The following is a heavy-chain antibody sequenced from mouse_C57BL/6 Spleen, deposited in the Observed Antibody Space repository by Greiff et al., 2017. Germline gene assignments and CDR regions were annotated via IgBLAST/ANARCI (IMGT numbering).Heavy chain of an antibody. D-gene: IGHD4-1*01. V-gene: IGHV1-15*01. J-gene: IGHJ1*03. Sequence: QVQLQQSGAELVRPGASVTLSCKASGYTFTDYEMHWVKQTPVHGLEWIGAIDPETGGTAYNQKFKGKAILTADKSSSTAYMELRSLTSEDSAVYYCTRGKLGRYWYFDVWGTGTTVTVSS. CDR3: TRGKLGRYWYFDV. CDR1: GYTFTDYE. CDR2: IDPETGGT.